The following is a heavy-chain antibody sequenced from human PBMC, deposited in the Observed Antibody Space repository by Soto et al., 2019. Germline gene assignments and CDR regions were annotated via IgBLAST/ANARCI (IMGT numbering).Heavy chain of an antibody. CDR2: IYHTGST. J-gene: IGHJ4*02. CDR3: ARGDPHVFFDY. Sequence: SETLSLTCTVSGGSISSGTYSWTWIRQHPGEGLDWIGYIYHTGSTYYNSSLKSRVTISLDKSENQFSLRLSSVTAADTAVYYCARGDPHVFFDYWGQGTMVTVSA. D-gene: IGHD3-16*01. V-gene: IGHV4-31*03. CDR1: GGSISSGTYS.